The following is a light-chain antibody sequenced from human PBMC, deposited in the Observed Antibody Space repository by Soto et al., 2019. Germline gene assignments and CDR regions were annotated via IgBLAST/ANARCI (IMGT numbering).Light chain of an antibody. V-gene: IGLV3-21*02. Sequence: SYELTQPHSVSVAPGQTATSTCGGDNIGTKSVHWYQQRSGLVPVVVVHDDTARPSGIPERFSGSNSGNTATLTISRVEAGDEADYYCQVWDNSREYYVFGTGTKVTVL. J-gene: IGLJ1*01. CDR1: NIGTKS. CDR3: QVWDNSREYYV. CDR2: DDT.